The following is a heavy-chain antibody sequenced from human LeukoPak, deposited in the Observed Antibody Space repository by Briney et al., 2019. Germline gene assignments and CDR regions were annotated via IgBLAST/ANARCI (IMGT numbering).Heavy chain of an antibody. D-gene: IGHD3-9*01. J-gene: IGHJ4*02. CDR1: GYTFTSYA. CDR3: PKKAYEILIKGHFNS. CDR2: INVYHGTT. Sequence: ASVKVSCKASGYTFTSYAMNWVRQAPGHGLEWMGWINVYHGTTDYEQKFQGRVTLTADTSTSTAYMELRSLTSDDTAFYYSPKKAYEILIKGHFNSWGQGTLVTVSS. V-gene: IGHV1-18*01.